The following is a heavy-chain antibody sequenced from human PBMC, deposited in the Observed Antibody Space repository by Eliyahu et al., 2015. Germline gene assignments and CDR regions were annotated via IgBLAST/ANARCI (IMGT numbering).Heavy chain of an antibody. Sequence: QVQLQESGPGLVKPAQTLSLTCTXSGXSIXGGDYXWRWLRQPPGKGLDWIGYIYSSGNSEYKPSLNSRVTISRDTSKNQFSLQLRSVTAADTALYYCVRSNTNYARFDYWGRGTLVTVSS. D-gene: IGHD2-8*01. CDR3: VRSNTNYARFDY. CDR1: GXSIXGGDYX. V-gene: IGHV4-30-4*01. CDR2: IYSSGNS. J-gene: IGHJ4*02.